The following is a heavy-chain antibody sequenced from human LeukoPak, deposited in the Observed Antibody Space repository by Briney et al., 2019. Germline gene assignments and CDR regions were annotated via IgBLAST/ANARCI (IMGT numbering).Heavy chain of an antibody. D-gene: IGHD3-16*01. CDR2: IYYNGNT. CDR1: GDSISSYY. J-gene: IGHJ5*02. CDR3: ARDRGGGWFDP. Sequence: SETLSLTCTVSGDSISSYYWSWIRQPPGKGLEWIGYIYYNGNTNYNPSLKSRVTISVDTSKNQFSLKLSSVTAADTAVYHCARDRGGGWFDPWGQGILVTVSS. V-gene: IGHV4-59*01.